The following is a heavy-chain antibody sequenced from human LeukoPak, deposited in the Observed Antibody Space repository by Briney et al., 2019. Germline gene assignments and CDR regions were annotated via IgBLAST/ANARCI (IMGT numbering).Heavy chain of an antibody. V-gene: IGHV4-31*03. J-gene: IGHJ5*02. CDR1: GGSISSGGYY. D-gene: IGHD2-2*01. Sequence: KPSQTLSLTCTVSGGSISSGGYYWSWIRQHSGKGLEWIGYIYYSGSTYYNPSLKSRVTISVDTSKNQFSLKLSSVTAADTAVYYCAREPGELGYCSSTSCYLDNNWFDPWGQGTLVTVSS. CDR3: AREPGELGYCSSTSCYLDNNWFDP. CDR2: IYYSGST.